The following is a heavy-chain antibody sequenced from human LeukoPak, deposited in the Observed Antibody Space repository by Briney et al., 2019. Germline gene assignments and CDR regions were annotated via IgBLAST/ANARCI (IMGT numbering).Heavy chain of an antibody. CDR3: ARVPSWGHYDY. CDR2: ISAYNGNT. CDR1: GYTFTSYG. V-gene: IGHV1-18*01. Sequence: ASVKVSCKASGYTFTSYGISWVRQAPGQGLEWMGWISAYNGNTNYAQKLQGRVTMTRNTSISTAYMELSSLRSEDTAVYYCARVPSWGHYDYWGQGTLVTVSS. D-gene: IGHD3-16*01. J-gene: IGHJ4*02.